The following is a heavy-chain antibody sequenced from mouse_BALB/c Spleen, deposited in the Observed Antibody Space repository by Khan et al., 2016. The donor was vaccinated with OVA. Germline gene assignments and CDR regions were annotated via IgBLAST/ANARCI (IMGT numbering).Heavy chain of an antibody. CDR3: SRKNDYGYAVDY. V-gene: IGHV3-2*02. CDR1: GYSITTYYA. D-gene: IGHD1-1*01. J-gene: IGHJ4*01. CDR2: ISYSGST. Sequence: VQLKESGPGLVKPSQSLSLTCTVTGYSITTYYAWDWIRQFPGNKLECMGYISYSGSTSYNPYLKSRISITRDKSTNQFFLQLNSVTTEDTSTYYCSRKNDYGYAVDYWGQGTTVTVSS.